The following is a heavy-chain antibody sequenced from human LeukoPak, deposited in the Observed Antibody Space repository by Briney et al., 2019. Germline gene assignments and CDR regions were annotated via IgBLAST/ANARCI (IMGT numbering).Heavy chain of an antibody. J-gene: IGHJ4*02. CDR3: ARTTIAAAEPDIDY. CDR1: GFTFSSYG. Sequence: PGGSLRLSCAASGFTFSSYGMHWVRQAPGKGLEWVAVIWYDGSNKYYADSVKGRFTISRDNSKNTLYLQMNSLRAEDTAVYYCARTTIAAAEPDIDYWGQGTLVTASS. V-gene: IGHV3-33*01. D-gene: IGHD6-13*01. CDR2: IWYDGSNK.